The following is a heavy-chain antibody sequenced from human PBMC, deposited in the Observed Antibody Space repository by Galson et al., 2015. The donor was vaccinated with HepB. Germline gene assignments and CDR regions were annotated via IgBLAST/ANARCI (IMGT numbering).Heavy chain of an antibody. Sequence: SLRLSCAASGFTFSSYGMHWVRQAPGKGLEWVSAISGSGGSTYYADSVKGRFTISRDNSKNTLYLQMNSLRAEDTAVYYCAKRGAWHSSSWTGDYWGQGTLVTVSS. V-gene: IGHV3-23*01. CDR2: ISGSGGST. D-gene: IGHD6-13*01. CDR3: AKRGAWHSSSWTGDY. CDR1: GFTFSSYG. J-gene: IGHJ4*02.